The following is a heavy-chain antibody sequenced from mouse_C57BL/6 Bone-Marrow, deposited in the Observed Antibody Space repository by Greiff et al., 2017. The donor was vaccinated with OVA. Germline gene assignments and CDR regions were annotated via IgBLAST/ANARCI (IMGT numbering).Heavy chain of an antibody. D-gene: IGHD1-1*01. CDR3: ARDYYGSSYYAMDY. CDR2: ISSGSSTI. CDR1: GFTFSDYG. Sequence: EVKLMESGGGLVKPGGSLKLSCAASGFTFSDYGMHWVRQAPEKGLEWVAYISSGSSTIYYADTVKGRFTIARDNAKNTLFLQMTSLRSEDTAMYYCARDYYGSSYYAMDYWGQGTSVTVSS. J-gene: IGHJ4*01. V-gene: IGHV5-17*01.